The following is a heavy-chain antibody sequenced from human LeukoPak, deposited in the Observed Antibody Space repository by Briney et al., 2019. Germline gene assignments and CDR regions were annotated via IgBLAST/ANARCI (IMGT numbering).Heavy chain of an antibody. Sequence: GASVKVSCKASGFTFTSSAVQWVRQARGQRLEWIGWIVVGSGNTNYAQKFQERVTITRDMSTSTAYIELSSLRSEDTAVYYCAARSSYSSGWNFDYWGQGTLVTVSS. D-gene: IGHD6-19*01. CDR1: GFTFTSSA. V-gene: IGHV1-58*01. J-gene: IGHJ4*02. CDR3: AARSSYSSGWNFDY. CDR2: IVVGSGNT.